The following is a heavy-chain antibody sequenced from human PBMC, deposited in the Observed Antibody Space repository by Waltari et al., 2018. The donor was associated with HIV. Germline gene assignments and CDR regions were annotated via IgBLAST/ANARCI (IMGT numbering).Heavy chain of an antibody. D-gene: IGHD3-3*01. CDR1: GCTFSSYA. CDR2: ISPTTGTT. Sequence: QVQLVQSGAEVKKPGSSVKVSCKASGCTFSSYAISWVRQAPGQGLEWMGGISPTTGTTNYARKCQGRVTITADESTRTANMELNSLKSEDTAVYYCARLGRSRFLEWIPFDPWGQGTLVTVSS. J-gene: IGHJ5*02. V-gene: IGHV1-69*12. CDR3: ARLGRSRFLEWIPFDP.